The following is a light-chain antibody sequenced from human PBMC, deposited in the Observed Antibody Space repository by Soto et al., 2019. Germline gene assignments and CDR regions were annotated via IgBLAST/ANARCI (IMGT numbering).Light chain of an antibody. V-gene: IGKV2-28*01. CDR1: QSLLHTNGYNY. J-gene: IGKJ4*01. CDR3: MAGLPPLT. CDR2: LGS. Sequence: DFVMTQSPLSLPVTPGEPASISCRSSQSLLHTNGYNYLDWYLQRPGQSPQLLIYLGSNRASGVPDRFRGSGSGTDFTLEISRVEAEDVGVYYCMAGLPPLTFGGGTKVEIK.